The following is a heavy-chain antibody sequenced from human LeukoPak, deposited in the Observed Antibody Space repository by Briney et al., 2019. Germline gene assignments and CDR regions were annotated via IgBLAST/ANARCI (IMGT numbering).Heavy chain of an antibody. J-gene: IGHJ3*02. Sequence: SETLSLTCTVSGGSISSYYWSWIRQPPGKGLEWIGYIYYSGSTNYNPSLKSRVTISVDTSKNQFSLKLSSVTALDTAVYYCSRYCSGGSCYLDAFDIWGQGTMVTVSS. CDR2: IYYSGST. V-gene: IGHV4-59*12. CDR1: GGSISSYY. CDR3: SRYCSGGSCYLDAFDI. D-gene: IGHD2-15*01.